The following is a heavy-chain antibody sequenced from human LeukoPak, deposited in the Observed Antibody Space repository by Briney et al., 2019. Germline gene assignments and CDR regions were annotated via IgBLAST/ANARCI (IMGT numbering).Heavy chain of an antibody. D-gene: IGHD2-2*01. J-gene: IGHJ4*02. Sequence: GGSLRLSCAASGFTFSSYGMSWVRQAPGKGLEWVSAISGSGGSTYYADSVKGRFTISRDNSKNTLYLQMNSLRAEDTAVYYCAKGSPIVVVPAATPFDYWGQGTLVTVSS. CDR1: GFTFSSYG. CDR2: ISGSGGST. CDR3: AKGSPIVVVPAATPFDY. V-gene: IGHV3-23*01.